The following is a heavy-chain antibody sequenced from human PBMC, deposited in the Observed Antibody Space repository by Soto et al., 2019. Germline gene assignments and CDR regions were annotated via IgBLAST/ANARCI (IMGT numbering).Heavy chain of an antibody. V-gene: IGHV4-31*03. CDR1: GGSISSGGYY. CDR2: IYYSGST. D-gene: IGHD3-9*01. Sequence: SETLSLTCTVSGGSISSGGYYWSWIRQHPGKGLEWIGYIYYSGSTYYNPSLKSRVTISVDTSKTQFSLKLSSVTAADTAVYYCARVAYDILTGYYRKNWFDPWGQGTLVTVSS. CDR3: ARVAYDILTGYYRKNWFDP. J-gene: IGHJ5*02.